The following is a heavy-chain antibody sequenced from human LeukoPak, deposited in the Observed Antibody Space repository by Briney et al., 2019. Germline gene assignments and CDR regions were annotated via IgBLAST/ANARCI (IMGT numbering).Heavy chain of an antibody. J-gene: IGHJ4*02. V-gene: IGHV1-8*01. CDR2: RNPNSGNT. CDR3: ARGCRPYYYGSGSYSD. CDR1: GYTFTSYD. Sequence: ASVKVSCKASGYTFTSYDINWVREATGQGLEWKGCRNPNSGNTGYAQKFQGRVTMTRNTSISTAYMELSSLRSEDTAVYYCARGCRPYYYGSGSYSDWGQGTLVTVSS. D-gene: IGHD3-10*01.